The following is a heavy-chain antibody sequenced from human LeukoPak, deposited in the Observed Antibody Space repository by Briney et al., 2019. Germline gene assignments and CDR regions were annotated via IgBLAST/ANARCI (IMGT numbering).Heavy chain of an antibody. Sequence: GGSLRLSCAASGFTFSRYAMSWVRQAPAKGLEWVSVISGSGENKHYADSVKGRFTISRDNSKNTLYLQMNSLRAEDTAVYYCARDLRGYSGCDSDFWGQGTLVTVSS. D-gene: IGHD5-12*01. CDR1: GFTFSRYA. CDR3: ARDLRGYSGCDSDF. CDR2: ISGSGENK. V-gene: IGHV3-23*01. J-gene: IGHJ4*02.